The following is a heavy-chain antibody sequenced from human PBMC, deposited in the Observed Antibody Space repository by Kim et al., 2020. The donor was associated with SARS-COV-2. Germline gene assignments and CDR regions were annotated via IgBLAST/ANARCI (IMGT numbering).Heavy chain of an antibody. D-gene: IGHD4-4*01. CDR2: INAGNGNT. J-gene: IGHJ6*02. CDR1: GYTFTSYA. CDR3: ARGDDYSNYEYYYYGMDV. Sequence: ASVKVSCKASGYTFTSYAMHWVRQAPGQRLEWMGWINAGNGNTKYSQKFQGRVTITRDTSASTAYMELSSLRSEDTAVYYCARGDDYSNYEYYYYGMDVWGQGTTVTVSS. V-gene: IGHV1-3*01.